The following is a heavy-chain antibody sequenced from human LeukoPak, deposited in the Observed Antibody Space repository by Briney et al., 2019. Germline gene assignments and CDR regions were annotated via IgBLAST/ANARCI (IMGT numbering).Heavy chain of an antibody. CDR3: SAYRTGYGCS. Sequence: GGSLRLSCAASGFTFSSYAMHWVRQAPGKGLEWVAVISYDGSNKYYADSVKGRFTISRDNSKNTLYLQMNSLTIEDTAVYYCSAYRTGYGCSWGQGTLVTVSS. CDR1: GFTFSSYA. J-gene: IGHJ5*02. V-gene: IGHV3-30*04. CDR2: ISYDGSNK. D-gene: IGHD2-15*01.